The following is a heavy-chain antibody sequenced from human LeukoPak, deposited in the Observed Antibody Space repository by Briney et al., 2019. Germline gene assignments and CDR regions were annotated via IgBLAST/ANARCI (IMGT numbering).Heavy chain of an antibody. D-gene: IGHD5-12*01. Sequence: SETLSLTCTVSGGSISTSNYYWGWIRQPPGKGLEWIGNIFYSGSTYYSPSLRSRVTISLDTSRNQFSLKLSSVTAADTAVYYCARSPLGIVATTAVGYYFDYWGQGTLVTVSS. CDR2: IFYSGST. J-gene: IGHJ4*02. CDR3: ARSPLGIVATTAVGYYFDY. V-gene: IGHV4-39*07. CDR1: GGSISTSNYY.